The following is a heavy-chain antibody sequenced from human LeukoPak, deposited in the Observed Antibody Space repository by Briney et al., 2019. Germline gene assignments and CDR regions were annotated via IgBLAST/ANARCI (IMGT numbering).Heavy chain of an antibody. CDR2: ICYTGNT. Sequence: SETLSLTCTLSGDSISSSGYCWGWIRQPPGKGLECVGVICYTGNTYYNPSLKSRVTISVDTSKNQFSLKLSSVTAADTAVYYCARGLMSGRHNWFDPWGQGTLVTVSS. D-gene: IGHD3-10*01. CDR1: GDSISSSGYC. CDR3: ARGLMSGRHNWFDP. J-gene: IGHJ5*02. V-gene: IGHV4-39*01.